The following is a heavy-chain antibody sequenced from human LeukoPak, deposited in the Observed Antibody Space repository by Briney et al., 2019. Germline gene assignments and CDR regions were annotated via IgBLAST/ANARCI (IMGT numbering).Heavy chain of an antibody. D-gene: IGHD4-17*01. CDR1: GFTFSSAW. Sequence: GGSLRLSCAASGFTFSSAWMSWVRQGPGKGLEWVGRMKSETEAGTTDYAAPVKGRFTISRDDSRNTLYLQMNSPKTEDTAVYYCTTDGDYGDGLRGDYWGQGTLVTVSS. J-gene: IGHJ4*02. CDR3: TTDGDYGDGLRGDY. CDR2: MKSETEAGTT. V-gene: IGHV3-15*01.